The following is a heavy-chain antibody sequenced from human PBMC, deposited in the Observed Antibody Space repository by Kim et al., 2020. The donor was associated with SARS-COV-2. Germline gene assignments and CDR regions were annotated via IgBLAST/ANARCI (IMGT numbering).Heavy chain of an antibody. CDR1: GFNFSSYA. CDR2: ICCTSCIP. Sequence: GGSLRLSCAASGFNFSSYAMSWVRLSPLQGLSSFSLICCTSCIPYSADSVKGRFTISRDNSKNTLYLQMKSLRAEDTAVYYCEKLLHSFYFDYWGQGTLLTVTS. J-gene: IGHJ4*01. V-gene: IGHV3-23*01. CDR3: EKLLHSFYFDY. D-gene: IGHD2-15*01.